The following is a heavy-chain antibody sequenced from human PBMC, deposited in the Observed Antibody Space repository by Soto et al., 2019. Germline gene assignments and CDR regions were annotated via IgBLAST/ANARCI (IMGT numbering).Heavy chain of an antibody. CDR1: GVPMTYGGYS. CDR2: ISHLETT. V-gene: IGHV4-30-2*06. D-gene: IGHD3-3*01. Sequence: SENLSLTCSVSGVPMTYGGYSWSWIRQSPGKGLEWLGYISHLETTYYNTSFESRLSLSIDRTRNQFSLSMSSMTAADKAVYYCARRCITTFGVIITGYGMDVWCQGTTVT. J-gene: IGHJ6*02. CDR3: ARRCITTFGVIITGYGMDV.